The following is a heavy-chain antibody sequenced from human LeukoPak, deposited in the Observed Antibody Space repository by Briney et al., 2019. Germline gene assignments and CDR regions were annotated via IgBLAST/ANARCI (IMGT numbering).Heavy chain of an antibody. J-gene: IGHJ3*02. D-gene: IGHD2-8*01. CDR3: ARDRLTNDAFDI. CDR1: GFTFSNYW. CDR2: INGDGSST. V-gene: IGHV3-74*01. Sequence: GGSLRLSCAASGFTFSNYWMHWVRQAPGKGLVWVSRINGDGSSTTYADSVKGRFTISRDNSKNTLYLQMNSLRAEDTAMYYCARDRLTNDAFDIWGQGTMVTVSS.